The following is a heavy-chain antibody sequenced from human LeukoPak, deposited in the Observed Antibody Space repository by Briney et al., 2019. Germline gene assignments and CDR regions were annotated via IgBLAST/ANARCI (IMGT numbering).Heavy chain of an antibody. CDR2: INSDGSST. Sequence: GGSLRLSCAASGFTFSSYWMHWVRQAPGKGLVRVSRINSDGSSTSYADSVKGRFTISRDNAKNTLYLQMNSLRAEDTAVYYCARLGYSSSWPLDYWGQGTLVTVSS. CDR1: GFTFSSYW. J-gene: IGHJ4*02. V-gene: IGHV3-74*01. CDR3: ARLGYSSSWPLDY. D-gene: IGHD6-13*01.